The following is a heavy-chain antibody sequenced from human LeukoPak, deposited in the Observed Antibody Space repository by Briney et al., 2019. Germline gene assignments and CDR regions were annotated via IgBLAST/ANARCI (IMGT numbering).Heavy chain of an antibody. D-gene: IGHD1-1*01. J-gene: IGHJ4*02. CDR3: ARDPYNWNDGPPDY. Sequence: GGSLRLSCAASGFTFSSYSMNWVRQAPGKGLEWVSSISSSSSYIYYADSVKGRFTISRDNAKNSLYLQVNSLRAEDTAVYYCARDPYNWNDGPPDYWGQGTLVTVSS. CDR2: ISSSSSYI. CDR1: GFTFSSYS. V-gene: IGHV3-21*01.